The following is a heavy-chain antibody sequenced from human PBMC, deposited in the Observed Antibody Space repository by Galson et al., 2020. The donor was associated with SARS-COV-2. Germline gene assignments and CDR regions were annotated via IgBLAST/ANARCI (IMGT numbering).Heavy chain of an antibody. CDR1: GYTFTNYY. J-gene: IGHJ6*02. CDR3: AREYYYDSSEDYYGIDV. V-gene: IGHV1-46*03. Sequence: ASVKVSCKASGYTFTNYYMHWVRQAPGRGLEWMGIINPSGGTKAYAQKFQGRVTMTRDTSTSTVYMELSSLRSEDTALYYCAREYYYDSSEDYYGIDVGGQGTTVTVSS. CDR2: INPSGGTK. D-gene: IGHD3-22*01.